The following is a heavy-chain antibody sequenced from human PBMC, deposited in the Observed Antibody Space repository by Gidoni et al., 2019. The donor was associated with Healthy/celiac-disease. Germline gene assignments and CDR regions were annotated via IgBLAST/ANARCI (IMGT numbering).Heavy chain of an antibody. CDR2: ISGTSGSI. CDR3: AKDQDTYYDILTVCPFDY. D-gene: IGHD3-9*01. CDR1: GFTFDDYA. V-gene: IGHV3-9*01. J-gene: IGHJ4*02. Sequence: EVQMVESGGGLVQTGRYLRLSCADSGFTFDDYAMHWVRQAPGKGLGWVSGISGTSGSIGYADSVKGRFTISRDNAKNSLYLQMNSLRAEDTALYYCAKDQDTYYDILTVCPFDYWGQGTLVTVSS.